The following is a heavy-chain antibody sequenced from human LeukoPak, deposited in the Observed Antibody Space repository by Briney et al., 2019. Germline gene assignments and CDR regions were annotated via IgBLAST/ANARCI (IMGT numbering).Heavy chain of an antibody. CDR1: KSTFYENT. V-gene: IGHV3-23*01. J-gene: IGHJ4*02. CDR3: ARRFTYYFDY. D-gene: IGHD3-16*01. CDR2: INGGGGYT. Sequence: GSLTLSPAAPKSTFYENTINCGRHPPMKKLEWVSGINGGGGYTYYADSVKGRFTISRDNSKDTLYLQMNSLRAEDTALYFFARRFTYYFDYWGQGAVVTVSS.